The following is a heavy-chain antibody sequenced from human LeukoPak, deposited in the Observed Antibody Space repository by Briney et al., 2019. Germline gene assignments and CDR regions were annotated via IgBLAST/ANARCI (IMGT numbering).Heavy chain of an antibody. J-gene: IGHJ5*02. CDR2: IYSGGST. D-gene: IGHD3-3*01. V-gene: IGHV3-53*01. Sequence: PGGSLRLSCAASGFTVSSNYMSWVRQAPGKGLEWVSVIYSGGSTYYADSVKGRFTISRDNSKNTLYLQMNSLRAEDTAVYYCARDTPRSYDFWSGARPGWFDPWGQGTLVTVSS. CDR3: ARDTPRSYDFWSGARPGWFDP. CDR1: GFTVSSNY.